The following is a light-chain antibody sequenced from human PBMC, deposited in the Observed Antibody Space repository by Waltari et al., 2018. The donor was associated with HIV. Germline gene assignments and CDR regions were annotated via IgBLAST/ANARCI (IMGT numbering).Light chain of an antibody. CDR1: KLGNKY. CDR2: QDN. J-gene: IGLJ2*01. V-gene: IGLV3-1*01. CDR3: QAWDTSGVV. Sequence: SSELIQPPSMSVSPGQTASITCSGDKLGNKYASWYQQKPGQSPVLVMYQDNNRHSDIPERFSCSNSGDTATLTISGTQALDEADYYCQAWDTSGVVCGGGTKLTVL.